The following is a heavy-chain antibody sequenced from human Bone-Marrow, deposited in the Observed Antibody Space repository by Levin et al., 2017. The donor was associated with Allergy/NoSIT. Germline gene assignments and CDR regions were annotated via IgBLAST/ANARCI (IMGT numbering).Heavy chain of an antibody. CDR3: TTANSHYYDSSGYNPSYFDY. CDR2: IKSKTDGGTT. V-gene: IGHV3-15*01. D-gene: IGHD3-22*01. J-gene: IGHJ4*02. Sequence: SCAASGFTFSNAWMSWVRQAPGKGLEWVGRIKSKTDGGTTDYAAPVKGRFTISRDDSKNTLYLQMNSLKTEDTAVYYCTTANSHYYDSSGYNPSYFDYWGQGTLVTVSS. CDR1: GFTFSNAW.